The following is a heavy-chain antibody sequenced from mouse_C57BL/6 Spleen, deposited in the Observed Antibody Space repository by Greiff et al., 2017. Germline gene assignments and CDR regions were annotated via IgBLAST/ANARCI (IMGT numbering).Heavy chain of an antibody. D-gene: IGHD1-1*01. J-gene: IGHJ2*01. Sequence: VQLQQPGAELVRPGSSVKLSCKASGYTFTSYWMHWVKQRPIQGLEWIGNIDPSDSETPYNQKFKDKATLTVDKSSSTAYMQLSSLTSEDSAVYYCASSSSLFDYWGQGTTLTVSS. CDR1: GYTFTSYW. V-gene: IGHV1-52*01. CDR3: ASSSSLFDY. CDR2: IDPSDSET.